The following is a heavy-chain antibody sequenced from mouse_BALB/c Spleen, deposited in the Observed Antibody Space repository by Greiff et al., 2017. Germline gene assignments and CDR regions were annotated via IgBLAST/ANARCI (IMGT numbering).Heavy chain of an antibody. D-gene: IGHD2-10*02. J-gene: IGHJ3*01. CDR2: IRNKANGYTT. CDR3: AREEYGNYLAWFAY. V-gene: IGHV7-3*02. Sequence: EVQRVESGGGLVQPGGSLRLSCATSGFTFTDYYMSWVRQPPGKALEWLGFIRNKANGYTTEYSASVKGRFTISRDNSQSILYLQMNTLRAEDSATYYCAREEYGNYLAWFAYWGQGTLVTVSA. CDR1: GFTFTDYY.